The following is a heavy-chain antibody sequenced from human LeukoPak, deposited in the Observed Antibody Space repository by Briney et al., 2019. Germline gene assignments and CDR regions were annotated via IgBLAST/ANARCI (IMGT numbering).Heavy chain of an antibody. Sequence: PGGSLRLSCAASGFTFSDYYMSWIRQAPGKGLEWVSYISSSGSTIYYADSVKGRFTISRDNAKNSLYLQMNSLRAEDTAVYYCARVDGSGYLSAFDIWGQGTMVTVSS. V-gene: IGHV3-11*01. CDR1: GFTFSDYY. CDR2: ISSSGSTI. D-gene: IGHD3-22*01. CDR3: ARVDGSGYLSAFDI. J-gene: IGHJ3*02.